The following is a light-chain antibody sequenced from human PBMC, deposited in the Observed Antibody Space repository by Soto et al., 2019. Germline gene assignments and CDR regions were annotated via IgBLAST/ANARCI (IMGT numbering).Light chain of an antibody. CDR3: SSYAGSNNFVL. CDR1: SSDIGGYNY. CDR2: DVN. J-gene: IGLJ2*01. Sequence: QSALTQPPSASGSPGQSVTISCTGTSSDIGGYNYVSWYQQHPGKAPKLMIYDVNKRPSGVADRFSGSKSGNTASLTVSGLQAEDEADYYCSSYAGSNNFVLFGGGTKLTVL. V-gene: IGLV2-8*01.